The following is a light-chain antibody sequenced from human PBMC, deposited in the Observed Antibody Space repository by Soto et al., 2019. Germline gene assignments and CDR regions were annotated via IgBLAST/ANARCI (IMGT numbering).Light chain of an antibody. J-gene: IGLJ1*01. CDR1: NIGSKS. V-gene: IGLV3-21*04. CDR2: YDS. CDR3: QVWDSSSDHYV. Sequence: SYELTQPPSVSVAPGKTARITCGGNNIGSKSVHWYQQKPGQAPVLVIYYDSDRPSGIPERFSGSNSGNTATLTISRGEAVDEADYYCQVWDSSSDHYVFGTGTKLTVL.